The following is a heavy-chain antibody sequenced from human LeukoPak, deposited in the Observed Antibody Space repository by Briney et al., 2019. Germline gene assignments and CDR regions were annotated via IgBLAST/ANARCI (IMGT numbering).Heavy chain of an antibody. Sequence: SETLSLTCTDSGGSISSYYWSWIRQPAGKGLEWIGRIYTSGSTNYNPSLKSRVTMSVDTSKNQFSLKLSSVTAADTAVYYCAREVSSSGPVNRNYYYYYGMDVWGQGTTVTVSS. V-gene: IGHV4-4*07. J-gene: IGHJ6*02. D-gene: IGHD6-19*01. CDR3: AREVSSSGPVNRNYYYYYGMDV. CDR1: GGSISSYY. CDR2: IYTSGST.